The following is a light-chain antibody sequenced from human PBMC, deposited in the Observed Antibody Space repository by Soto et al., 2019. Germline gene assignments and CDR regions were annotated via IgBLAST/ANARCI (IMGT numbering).Light chain of an antibody. CDR3: QQSYSSPPT. CDR1: QSITSY. J-gene: IGKJ1*01. Sequence: DIQMTQSPSSLSASVGDRVTITCRASQSITSYLHWYQQKPGKAPKLLIYAASHLQTGVPSRFSASGSGTDFPLTLNSLQPEDFATYYCQQSYSSPPTFGQGTKVDIK. CDR2: AAS. V-gene: IGKV1-39*01.